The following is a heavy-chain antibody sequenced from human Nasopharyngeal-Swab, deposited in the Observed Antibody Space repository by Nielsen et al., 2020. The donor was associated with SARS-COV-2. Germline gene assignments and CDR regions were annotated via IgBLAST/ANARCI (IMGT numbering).Heavy chain of an antibody. CDR1: GFTFSSYA. CDR2: ISYDGSNK. V-gene: IGHV3-30*04. J-gene: IGHJ4*01. CDR3: AKGTYSNGSLFDY. Sequence: GESLKISCAASGFTFSSYAMHWVRQAPGKGLEWVAVISYDGSNKYYADSVKGRFTISRDNSKNTLYLQMNSLRAEDTAVYYCAKGTYSNGSLFDYWGQGTLVTVSS. D-gene: IGHD5-18*01.